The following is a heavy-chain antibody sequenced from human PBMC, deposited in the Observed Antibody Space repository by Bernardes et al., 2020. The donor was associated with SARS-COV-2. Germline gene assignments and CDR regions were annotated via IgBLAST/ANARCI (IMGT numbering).Heavy chain of an antibody. J-gene: IGHJ4*02. D-gene: IGHD3-10*01. V-gene: IGHV3-74*01. CDR3: ARAWMGRGTADY. Sequence: GSLSPSCPASRFTLKDFWLHSVRPAPCKGLVWVSLILPDRPAISSADSVKGRFTVSRDNAKNTLYLHMNSLRPEDTGVYDCARAWMGRGTADYWGQGTLVTVSS. CDR1: RFTLKDFW. CDR2: ILPDRPAI.